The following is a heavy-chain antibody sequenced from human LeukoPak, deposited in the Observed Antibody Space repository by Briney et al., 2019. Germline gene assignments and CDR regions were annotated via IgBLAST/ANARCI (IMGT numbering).Heavy chain of an antibody. Sequence: PGGSLRLSCAASGFTVSSNYMSWVRQAPGKGLEWVSVIYSGGSTYYADSVKGRFTISRDNSKNTLYLQMNSLRAEDTAVYYCANHRAAYYYGSGSQFDPFDYWGQGTLVTVSS. J-gene: IGHJ4*02. V-gene: IGHV3-53*01. CDR1: GFTVSSNY. D-gene: IGHD3-10*01. CDR3: ANHRAAYYYGSGSQFDPFDY. CDR2: IYSGGST.